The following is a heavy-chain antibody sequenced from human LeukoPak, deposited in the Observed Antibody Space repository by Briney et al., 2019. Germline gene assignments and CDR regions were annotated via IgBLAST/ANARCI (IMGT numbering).Heavy chain of an antibody. D-gene: IGHD4-11*01. V-gene: IGHV3-21*01. J-gene: IGHJ6*03. CDR3: ARDYSGTGYMDV. Sequence: PGGSLTLSCAASGFTFSSYSMNWVCQAPGKGLEWVSSISSSSSYIYYADSVKGRFTISRDNAKNSLYLQMNSLRAEDTAVYYCARDYSGTGYMDVWGKGTTVTVSS. CDR2: ISSSSSYI. CDR1: GFTFSSYS.